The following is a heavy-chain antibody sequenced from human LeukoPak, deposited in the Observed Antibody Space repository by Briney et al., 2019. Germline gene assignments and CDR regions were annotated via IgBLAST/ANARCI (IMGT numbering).Heavy chain of an antibody. D-gene: IGHD6-13*01. CDR2: ISDSGNT. Sequence: SETLSLTCTLSGGSITSYYWNWIRQPPGKGLEWIGYISDSGNTIYNPSRKSRVTISADTSKHLFSLKLSSVTAADTAVYFCASDSSTWPNYYFDYWGQGILVTVSS. J-gene: IGHJ4*02. CDR1: GGSITSYY. V-gene: IGHV4-59*08. CDR3: ASDSSTWPNYYFDY.